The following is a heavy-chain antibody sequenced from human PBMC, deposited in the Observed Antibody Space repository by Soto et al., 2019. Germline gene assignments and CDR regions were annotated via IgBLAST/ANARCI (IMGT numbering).Heavy chain of an antibody. CDR3: ARGIVVATAPGYYYYGMDV. Sequence: QVQLVQSGAKVKKPGSSVKVSCKASGGTFSSYAISWVRQAPGQGLEWMGGIIPIFGTANYAQKFQGRVTITADKSTSTAYMELSSLRSEDTSVYYCARGIVVATAPGYYYYGMDVWGQGTTVTVSS. CDR2: IIPIFGTA. V-gene: IGHV1-69*06. CDR1: GGTFSSYA. D-gene: IGHD2-21*02. J-gene: IGHJ6*02.